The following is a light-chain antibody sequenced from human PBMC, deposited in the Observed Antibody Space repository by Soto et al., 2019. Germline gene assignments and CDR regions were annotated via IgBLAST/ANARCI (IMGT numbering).Light chain of an antibody. CDR3: SSYSSRSPLV. CDR2: EVS. V-gene: IGLV2-14*01. CDR1: SGDVGGYNF. J-gene: IGLJ3*02. Sequence: QSALTQPASVSGSPGQSITISCTGTSGDVGGYNFVSWYQQHPGKAPKLIIYEVSHRPSGVSNHFSGSKSGNTASLTISGLQAEDEADYYCSSYSSRSPLVFGGGTKLTVL.